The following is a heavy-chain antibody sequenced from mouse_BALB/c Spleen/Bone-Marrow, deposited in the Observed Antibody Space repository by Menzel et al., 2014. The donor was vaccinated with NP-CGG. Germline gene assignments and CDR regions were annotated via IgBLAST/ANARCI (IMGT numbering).Heavy chain of an antibody. J-gene: IGHJ3*01. CDR2: IDPANGNT. CDR3: ASYYYGRAWFAY. D-gene: IGHD1-1*01. Sequence: VQLQQSGAVLVKPGASVKLSCTASGFNIKDTYMHWVKQRPEQGLEWIGRIDPANGNTKYDPKFQGKATITADTSSNTAYLQLSSLTSEDTAVYYCASYYYGRAWFAYWGQGTLVTVSA. CDR1: GFNIKDTY. V-gene: IGHV14-3*02.